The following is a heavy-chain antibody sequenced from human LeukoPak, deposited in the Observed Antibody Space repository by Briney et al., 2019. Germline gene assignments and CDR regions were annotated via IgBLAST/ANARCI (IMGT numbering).Heavy chain of an antibody. Sequence: PSETLSLTCAVYGGSFSGYYWSWIRQPPGKGLEWIGEINHSGSTNYNPSLKSRVTISVDTSKNQFSLKLSSVTAADTAVYYCARGPEMATIFPLDYWGQGTLVTVSS. CDR1: GGSFSGYY. J-gene: IGHJ4*02. CDR2: INHSGST. D-gene: IGHD5-24*01. CDR3: ARGPEMATIFPLDY. V-gene: IGHV4-34*01.